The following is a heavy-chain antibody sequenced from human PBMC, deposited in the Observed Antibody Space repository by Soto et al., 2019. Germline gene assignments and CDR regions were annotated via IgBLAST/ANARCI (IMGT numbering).Heavy chain of an antibody. J-gene: IGHJ6*02. CDR3: ASSLGYCSGGSCYGTRYYYYGMDV. Sequence: GASVKVSCKASGGTFSSYAISWVRQAPGQGLEWMGGIIPIFGTANYAQKFQGRVTITADESTSTAYMELSSLRSEDTAVYYCASSLGYCSGGSCYGTRYYYYGMDVWGQGTTVTVSS. D-gene: IGHD2-15*01. CDR1: GGTFSSYA. V-gene: IGHV1-69*13. CDR2: IIPIFGTA.